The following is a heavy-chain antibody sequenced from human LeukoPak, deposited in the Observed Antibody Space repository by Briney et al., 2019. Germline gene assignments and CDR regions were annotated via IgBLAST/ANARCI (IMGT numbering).Heavy chain of an antibody. D-gene: IGHD3-9*01. CDR1: GGSISSYY. CDR3: ARGYFEGYYFDY. Sequence: PSETLSLTCTVSGGSISSYYWSWIRQPPGKGLEWIGYIYYSGSTNYNPSLKSRVTISVDTSKNQFSLKLSSVTAADTAVYYCARGYFEGYYFDYWGQGTLVTVSS. J-gene: IGHJ4*02. V-gene: IGHV4-59*08. CDR2: IYYSGST.